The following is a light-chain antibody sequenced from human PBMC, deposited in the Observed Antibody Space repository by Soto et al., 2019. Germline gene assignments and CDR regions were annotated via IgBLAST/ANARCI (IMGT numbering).Light chain of an antibody. CDR2: WAS. J-gene: IGKJ4*01. Sequence: DIQLTQSPSTLSASVGDRVTITCRASQNINGYLAWYQQKPGKAPKLLIYWASSLISGVPSRFTGGDSGTEFTLSISSLLPDDFATYYCQQYSAYPLTFGGGTKV. CDR3: QQYSAYPLT. CDR1: QNINGY. V-gene: IGKV1-5*03.